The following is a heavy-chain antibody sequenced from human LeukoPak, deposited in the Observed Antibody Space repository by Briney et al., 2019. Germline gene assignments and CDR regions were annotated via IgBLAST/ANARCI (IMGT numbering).Heavy chain of an antibody. D-gene: IGHD5-24*01. CDR2: IYHSGST. CDR3: ARQRDGYNCDY. Sequence: PSETLSLTCAVSGYSMSSGYYWGWIRQPPGKGLEWIGSIYHSGSTYYNPSLKSRVTISVDTSKNQFSLKLSSVTAADTAVYYCARQRDGYNCDYWGQGTLVTVSS. J-gene: IGHJ4*02. V-gene: IGHV4-38-2*01. CDR1: GYSMSSGYY.